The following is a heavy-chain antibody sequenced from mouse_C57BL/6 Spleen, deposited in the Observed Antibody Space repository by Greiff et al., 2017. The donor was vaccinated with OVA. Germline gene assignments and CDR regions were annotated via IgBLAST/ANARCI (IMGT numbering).Heavy chain of an antibody. J-gene: IGHJ2*01. V-gene: IGHV1-55*01. CDR3: AGYYDYDGVYFDY. Sequence: QVQLQQSGAELVKPGASVKMSCKASGYTFTSYWITWVKQRPGQGLEWIGDIYPGSGSTNYNEKFKSKATLTVDTSSSTAYMQLSSLTSEDSAVYYCAGYYDYDGVYFDYWGQGTTLTVSS. CDR2: IYPGSGST. CDR1: GYTFTSYW. D-gene: IGHD2-4*01.